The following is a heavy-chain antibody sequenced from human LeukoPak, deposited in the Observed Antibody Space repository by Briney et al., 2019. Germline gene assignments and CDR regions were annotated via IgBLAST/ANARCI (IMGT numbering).Heavy chain of an antibody. CDR2: IYYSGST. CDR1: GGSISSYY. Sequence: SETLSLTCTVSGGSISSYYWSWIRQPPGKGLEWIGYIYYSGSTNYNPSLKSRVTISVDTSKNQFSLKLSSVTAADTAVYYCARGWKFGYNWNYGEGLGYWGQGTLVTVSS. V-gene: IGHV4-59*13. D-gene: IGHD1-7*01. CDR3: ARGWKFGYNWNYGEGLGY. J-gene: IGHJ4*02.